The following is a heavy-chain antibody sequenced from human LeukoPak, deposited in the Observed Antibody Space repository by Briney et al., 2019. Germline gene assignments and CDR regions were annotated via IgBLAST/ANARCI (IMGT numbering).Heavy chain of an antibody. V-gene: IGHV3-48*03. D-gene: IGHD4-17*01. CDR1: GFTFSSYE. Sequence: GGSLRLSCAASGFTFSSYEMNWVRQAPGKGLEWVSYISSSGSTIYYADSVKGRFTISRDNAKNSLYLQMNSLRAEDTAVDYCARDMGSYGDYFWGQGTLVTVSS. CDR3: ARDMGSYGDYF. CDR2: ISSSGSTI. J-gene: IGHJ4*02.